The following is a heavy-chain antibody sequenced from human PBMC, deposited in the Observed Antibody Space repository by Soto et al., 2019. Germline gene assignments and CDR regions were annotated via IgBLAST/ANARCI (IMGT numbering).Heavy chain of an antibody. V-gene: IGHV4-31*03. D-gene: IGHD2-2*01. CDR1: CGSISSGGYY. J-gene: IGHJ6*03. CDR3: ARSPLYCSSTSCPEGGFYYYYYMEV. Sequence: PSDTLSITCTVSCGSISSGGYYWIFIRQHPGKGLEWIGYIYYSWSTYYNPSLKSRVTISVDTSKNQFSLKLSSVTAADTAVYYCARSPLYCSSTSCPEGGFYYYYYMEVWGKGTTVTVSS. CDR2: IYYSWST.